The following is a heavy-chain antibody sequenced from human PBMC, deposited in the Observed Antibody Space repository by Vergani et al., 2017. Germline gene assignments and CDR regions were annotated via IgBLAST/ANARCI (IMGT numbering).Heavy chain of an antibody. V-gene: IGHV4-34*01. CDR2: INHSGST. D-gene: IGHD3-10*01. CDR3: ARLNYGSGSYP. CDR1: GGSFSGYY. J-gene: IGHJ5*02. Sequence: QVQLQQWGAGLLKPSETLSLTCAVYGGSFSGYYWSWIRQPPGKGLEWIGEINHSGSTNYNPSLKSRLTISVDTSKNQFSLKLSSVTAADTAVYYCARLNYGSGSYPWGQGTLVTVSS.